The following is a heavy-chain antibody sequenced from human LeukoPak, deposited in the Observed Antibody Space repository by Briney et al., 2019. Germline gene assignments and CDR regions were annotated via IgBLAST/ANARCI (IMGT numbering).Heavy chain of an antibody. D-gene: IGHD2/OR15-2a*01. J-gene: IGHJ5*02. V-gene: IGHV3-15*07. Sequence: AGGSLRLSCAASGFNFDNAWMYWVRQAPGKGLEWVGRIKSKIDGGAIDYATPVKGRFTMSRDDSKKTLYLQMNSLKTEDTARYYCTTDTFYMKGHDPWGQGTLVIVSS. CDR1: GFNFDNAW. CDR2: IKSKIDGGAI. CDR3: TTDTFYMKGHDP.